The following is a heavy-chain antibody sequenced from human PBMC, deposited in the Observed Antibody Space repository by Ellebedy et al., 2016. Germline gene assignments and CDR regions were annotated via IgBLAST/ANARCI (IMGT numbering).Heavy chain of an antibody. V-gene: IGHV4-39*07. CDR3: ARDLGFGELLVAGDYYYYGMDV. Sequence: SETLSLXXTVSGGSISSSSYYWGWIRQPPGKGLEWIGSIYYSGSTYYNPSLKSRVTISVDTSKNQFSLKLSSVTAADTAVYYCARDLGFGELLVAGDYYYYGMDVWGQGTTVTVSS. CDR1: GGSISSSSYY. J-gene: IGHJ6*02. CDR2: IYYSGST. D-gene: IGHD3-10*01.